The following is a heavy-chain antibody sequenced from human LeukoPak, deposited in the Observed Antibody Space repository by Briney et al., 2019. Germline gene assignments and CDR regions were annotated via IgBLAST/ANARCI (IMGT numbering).Heavy chain of an antibody. V-gene: IGHV1-18*01. D-gene: IGHD2-2*01. CDR3: ARDPRGYCSSTSCPNYMDV. CDR2: ISAYNGNT. Sequence: ASVKVSCKASGYTFTSYGISWVRQAPGQGLEWMGWISAYNGNTNYAQKLQGRVTMTTDTSTSTAYMELSRLRSDDTAVYYCARDPRGYCSSTSCPNYMDVWGKGTTVTVSS. CDR1: GYTFTSYG. J-gene: IGHJ6*03.